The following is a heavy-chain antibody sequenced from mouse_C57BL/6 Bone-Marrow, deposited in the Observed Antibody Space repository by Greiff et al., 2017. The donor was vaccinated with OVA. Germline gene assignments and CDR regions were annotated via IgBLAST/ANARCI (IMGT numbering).Heavy chain of an antibody. Sequence: QVQLQQSGAELVRPGTSVKVSCKASGYAFTNYLIEWVKQRPGQGLEWIGVINPGSGGTNYNEKFKGKATLTADKSSSTAYMQLSSLTSEDSAVYFCARSAPTRYFDVWGTGTTVTVSS. J-gene: IGHJ1*03. CDR1: GYAFTNYL. CDR3: ARSAPTRYFDV. CDR2: INPGSGGT. V-gene: IGHV1-54*01.